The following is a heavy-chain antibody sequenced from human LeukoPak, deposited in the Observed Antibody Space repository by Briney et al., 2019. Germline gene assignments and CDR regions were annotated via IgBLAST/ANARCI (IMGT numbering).Heavy chain of an antibody. CDR3: ARQSYGGNLPFDY. Sequence: GESLQISCKGSGYIFTSYWIGWVRQMPGKGLGWMGIIYPGDSDTRYSPSFQGQVTISADKSISTAYLQWSSLKASDTAMYYCARQSYGGNLPFDYWGQGTLVTVSS. CDR1: GYIFTSYW. J-gene: IGHJ4*02. D-gene: IGHD4-23*01. CDR2: IYPGDSDT. V-gene: IGHV5-51*01.